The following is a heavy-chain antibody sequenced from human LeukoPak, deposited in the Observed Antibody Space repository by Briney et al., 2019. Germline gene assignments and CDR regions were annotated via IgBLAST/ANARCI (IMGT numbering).Heavy chain of an antibody. CDR2: ISGSGGST. CDR1: GFTFSSCA. J-gene: IGHJ4*02. Sequence: GGSLRLSCAAFGFTFSSCAMSWVRQAPGKGLEWVSAISGSGGSTYYANSVKGRFTISRDNAKKSLYLQMNSLRVEDTGVYYCASWGEGALDNWGQGTLVTVSS. D-gene: IGHD1-26*01. V-gene: IGHV3-23*01. CDR3: ASWGEGALDN.